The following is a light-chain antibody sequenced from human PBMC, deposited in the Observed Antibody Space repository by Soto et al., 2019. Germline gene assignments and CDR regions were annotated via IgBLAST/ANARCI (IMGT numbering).Light chain of an antibody. Sequence: QSALTQPASVSGSPGLSITISCTGTISDVGSYNYVSWYQQHPGKAPKLMIYDVSNRPSGVSNRFSGSKSGNTASLTSSGLQAEDEAEYYCSSYTTTSNYVFGTGTKLTVL. CDR2: DVS. CDR3: SSYTTTSNYV. V-gene: IGLV2-14*03. J-gene: IGLJ1*01. CDR1: ISDVGSYNY.